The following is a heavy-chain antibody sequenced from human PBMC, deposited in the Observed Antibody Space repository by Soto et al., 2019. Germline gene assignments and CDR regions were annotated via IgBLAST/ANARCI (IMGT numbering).Heavy chain of an antibody. D-gene: IGHD3-22*01. CDR1: GFYFNNYS. CDR3: ARSHYYDTSGYYTYYFDY. CDR2: ISGGSIYI. J-gene: IGHJ4*02. V-gene: IGHV3-21*06. Sequence: GVSLRLSCASSGFYFNNYSMTWVRQAPGKGLEWVSSISGGSIYIYYADSLKGRFTISSDNANNPMFLQMNGLRAEDTAFFYCARSHYYDTSGYYTYYFDYWGQGSLVTVSS.